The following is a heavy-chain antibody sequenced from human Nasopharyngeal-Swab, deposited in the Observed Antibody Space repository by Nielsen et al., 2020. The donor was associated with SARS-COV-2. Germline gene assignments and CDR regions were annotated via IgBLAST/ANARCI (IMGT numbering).Heavy chain of an antibody. CDR3: TTDLMYCSSTSCYSFDY. J-gene: IGHJ4*02. D-gene: IGHD2-2*01. V-gene: IGHV3-15*01. CDR2: IKSKTDGGTT. Sequence: WIRQPPGKGLEWVGRIKSKTDGGTTDYAAPVKGRLTISRDDSKNTLYLQMNSLKTEDTAVYYCTTDLMYCSSTSCYSFDYWGQGTLVTVSS.